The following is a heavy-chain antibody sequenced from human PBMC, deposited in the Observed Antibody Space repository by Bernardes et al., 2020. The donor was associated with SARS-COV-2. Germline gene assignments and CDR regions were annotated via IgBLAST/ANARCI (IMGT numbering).Heavy chain of an antibody. Sequence: GGSLRLSCAASGFTFSSYSMNWVRQAPGKGLEWVSSISSSSSYIYYADSVKGRFTISRDNAKNSLYLQMNSLRAEDTAVYYCASSNRENKGHQWLVHDYWGQGTLVTVSS. J-gene: IGHJ4*02. CDR2: ISSSSSYI. D-gene: IGHD6-19*01. CDR1: GFTFSSYS. V-gene: IGHV3-21*01. CDR3: ASSNRENKGHQWLVHDY.